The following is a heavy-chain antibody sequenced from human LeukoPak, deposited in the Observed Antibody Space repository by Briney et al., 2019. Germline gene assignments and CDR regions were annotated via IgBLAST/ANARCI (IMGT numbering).Heavy chain of an antibody. CDR1: GGSISSYY. CDR3: ARHQYYHDSSGQFDY. J-gene: IGHJ4*02. D-gene: IGHD3-22*01. CDR2: IYYSGST. V-gene: IGHV4-59*08. Sequence: SETLSLTCTVSGGSISSYYWSWIRQPPGKGLEWIGYIYYSGSTNYNPSLKSRVTISVDTSKNQFSLKLSSVTAADTAVYYCARHQYYHDSSGQFDYWGQGTLVTVSS.